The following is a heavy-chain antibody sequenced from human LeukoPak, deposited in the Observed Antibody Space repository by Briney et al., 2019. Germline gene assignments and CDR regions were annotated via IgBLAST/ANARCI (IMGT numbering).Heavy chain of an antibody. J-gene: IGHJ4*02. CDR3: AKGSEYSSLVFDY. V-gene: IGHV3-33*06. CDR1: GFTFSSYG. Sequence: GGSLRLSCAASGFTFSSYGMHWVRQAPGKGLEWVAVIWYDGSNKYYADSVKGRFTISRDNSKNTLYLQMNSLRAEDTAVYYCAKGSEYSSLVFDYWGQGTLVTVSS. CDR2: IWYDGSNK. D-gene: IGHD6-6*01.